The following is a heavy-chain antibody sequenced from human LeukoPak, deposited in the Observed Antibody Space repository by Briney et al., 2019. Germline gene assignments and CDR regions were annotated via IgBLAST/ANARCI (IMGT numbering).Heavy chain of an antibody. V-gene: IGHV4-59*01. CDR1: GGSFSGYY. J-gene: IGHJ3*02. CDR2: IYYSGST. CDR3: ASQMEWLSKDAFDI. Sequence: SETLSLTCAVYGGSFSGYYWSWIRQPPGTGLEWIWYIYYSGSTNYNPSLKSRVTISVDTSKNQFSLKLSSVTAADTAVYYCASQMEWLSKDAFDIWGQGTMVTVSS. D-gene: IGHD3-3*01.